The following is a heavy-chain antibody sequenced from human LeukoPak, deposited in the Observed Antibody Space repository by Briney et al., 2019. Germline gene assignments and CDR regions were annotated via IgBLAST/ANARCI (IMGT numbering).Heavy chain of an antibody. CDR3: ARGAPEDAFDI. CDR2: NSYSGST. J-gene: IGHJ3*02. D-gene: IGHD1-14*01. V-gene: IGHV4-30-4*08. Sequence: PSETLSLTCTGPGGSMSSGDYDWSLIRQPSGKVLEWVGCNSYSGSTYYNPSLKSRVSISVDTSKNQFCLKLSSVTAADTGVYYCARGAPEDAFDIWGQGTMVTVSS. CDR1: GGSMSSGDYD.